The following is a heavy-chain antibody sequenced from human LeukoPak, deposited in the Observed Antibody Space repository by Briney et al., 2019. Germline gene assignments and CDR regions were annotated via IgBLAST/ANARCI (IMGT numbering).Heavy chain of an antibody. V-gene: IGHV1-46*01. J-gene: IGHJ4*02. D-gene: IGHD3-22*01. CDR2: INPSGGST. CDR3: ARDLRPSYDSSGYYYPGDY. Sequence: ASVKVSXKASGYTFTSYYMHWVRQAPGQGLEWMGVINPSGGSTTYAQKFQGRATMTRDTSTSTVYMELSSLRSEDTAVYYCARDLRPSYDSSGYYYPGDYWGQGTLVTVSS. CDR1: GYTFTSYY.